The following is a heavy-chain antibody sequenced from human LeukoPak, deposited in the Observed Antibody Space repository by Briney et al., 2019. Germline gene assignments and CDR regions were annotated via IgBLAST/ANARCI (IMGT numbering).Heavy chain of an antibody. Sequence: GRSLRLSCAASGFTFDDYAMHWVRQAPGKGLEWVSGISWNSGSIAYADSVKGRLTISRDNAKNSLYLQMNSLRAEDTALYYCVKDIGSGWFNWFDPWGQGTLVTVSS. V-gene: IGHV3-9*01. D-gene: IGHD2-15*01. CDR2: ISWNSGSI. CDR3: VKDIGSGWFNWFDP. CDR1: GFTFDDYA. J-gene: IGHJ5*02.